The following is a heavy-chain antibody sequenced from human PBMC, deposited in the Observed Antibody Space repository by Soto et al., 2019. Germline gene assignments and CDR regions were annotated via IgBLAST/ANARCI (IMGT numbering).Heavy chain of an antibody. Sequence: EVQLVESGGGLVQPAGSLTLSCAGSGFTLSGYEMKWVRHAPGEGLECVSYISNDGRTMYYADSVKGRFTISRDNAQNSLDLQMNSLRAEDTAVYYCGRDGIPVRSNKLDCWGQGTLVTVSS. J-gene: IGHJ4*02. CDR1: GFTLSGYE. D-gene: IGHD5-18*01. V-gene: IGHV3-48*03. CDR3: GRDGIPVRSNKLDC. CDR2: ISNDGRTM.